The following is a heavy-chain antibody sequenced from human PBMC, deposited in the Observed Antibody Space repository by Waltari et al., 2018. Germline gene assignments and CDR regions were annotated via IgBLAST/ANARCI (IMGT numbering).Heavy chain of an antibody. D-gene: IGHD6-6*01. CDR2: IRSSSDTI. J-gene: IGHJ4*02. CDR1: GFPFNSSS. CDR3: ARGEYSLTY. V-gene: IGHV3-48*04. Sequence: EVQLVESGGGLVQPGGSLRLSCAASGFPFNSSSMNWVRQAPGNGLEWISYIRSSSDTIYYADSVKGRFTISRDNAKNSLYLQMNSLRVEDTAVYYCARGEYSLTYWGQGTLVTVPS.